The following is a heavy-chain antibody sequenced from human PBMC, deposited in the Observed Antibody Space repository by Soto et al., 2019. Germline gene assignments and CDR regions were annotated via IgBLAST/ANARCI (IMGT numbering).Heavy chain of an antibody. Sequence: GGSLRLSCAASGFSFDDYGVNWVRQAPGQGLEWVSYIGSRGITIYYADSVKGRFTISRDNAKNSLYLQMNNLRDEDTAMYYCARDRSSTSSGYYWGRGTLVTVSS. CDR2: IGSRGITI. CDR3: ARDRSSTSSGYY. J-gene: IGHJ4*02. V-gene: IGHV3-48*02. CDR1: GFSFDDYG. D-gene: IGHD3-22*01.